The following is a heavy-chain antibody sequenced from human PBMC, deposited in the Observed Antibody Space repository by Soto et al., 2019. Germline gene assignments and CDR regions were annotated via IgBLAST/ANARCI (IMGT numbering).Heavy chain of an antibody. CDR3: AKTRGAMIYAISVYGMDV. D-gene: IGHD2-8*01. V-gene: IGHV6-1*01. CDR2: TYYRSKWYN. J-gene: IGHJ6*02. Sequence: SQTLSLTCVISGDSVSSNSAAWNWIRQSPSRGLEWLGRTYYRSKWYNDYADSVKGRFTISRDNSKSTLYLQINSLRAEDTAVYYCAKTRGAMIYAISVYGMDVWGQGTTVTVSS. CDR1: GDSVSSNSAA.